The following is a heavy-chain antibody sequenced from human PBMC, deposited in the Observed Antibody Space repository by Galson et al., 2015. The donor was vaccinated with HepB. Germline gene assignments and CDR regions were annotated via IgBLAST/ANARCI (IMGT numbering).Heavy chain of an antibody. CDR1: GFTFSTYA. J-gene: IGHJ4*02. CDR3: VRDTTIAVAGTLDY. Sequence: SLRLSCAASGFTFSTYAMHWIRQAPGKGLEWLAVISYHGSNKFYADSVKGRFAISRDNSKNTLYLEMDSLGVEDTAVYYCVRDTTIAVAGTLDYWGQGSLVSVSS. D-gene: IGHD6-19*01. V-gene: IGHV3-30*01. CDR2: ISYHGSNK.